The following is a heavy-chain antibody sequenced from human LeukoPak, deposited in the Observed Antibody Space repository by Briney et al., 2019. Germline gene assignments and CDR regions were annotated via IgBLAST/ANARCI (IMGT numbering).Heavy chain of an antibody. CDR1: GFTFSSYG. Sequence: GRSLRLSCAASGFTFSSYGMHWVRQAPGKGLEWVAVISYDGSNKYYADSVKGRFTISRDNSKNTLYLQMNSLRAEDTAVYYCARENPEQWLDYWGQGTLVTVSS. J-gene: IGHJ4*02. V-gene: IGHV3-30*03. D-gene: IGHD6-19*01. CDR2: ISYDGSNK. CDR3: ARENPEQWLDY.